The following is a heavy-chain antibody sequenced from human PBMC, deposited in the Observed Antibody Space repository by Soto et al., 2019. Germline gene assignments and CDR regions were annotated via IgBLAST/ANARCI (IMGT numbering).Heavy chain of an antibody. D-gene: IGHD3-10*01. Sequence: SETLSLTCTVSGGSISSYFWSWIRQPPGKGLEWIGYIYYSGSTNYSPSLKSRVTISVDTSKNQFSLKLSSVTAADTAVYYCARHYGSGSYPFDYWGQGTLVTVSS. CDR3: ARHYGSGSYPFDY. CDR2: IYYSGST. J-gene: IGHJ4*02. V-gene: IGHV4-59*01. CDR1: GGSISSYF.